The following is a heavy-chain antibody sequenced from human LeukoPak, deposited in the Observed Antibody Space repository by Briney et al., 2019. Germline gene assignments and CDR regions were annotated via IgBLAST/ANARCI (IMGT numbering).Heavy chain of an antibody. Sequence: PGGSLRLSCAASGFTFSSYEMNWVRQAPGKGLEWVSYISSSGSTIYYADSVKGRFTISRDNAKNSLYLQMNSLRGEDTALYYCAKDPNGDYIGAFDFQRWGQGTQVTVSS. D-gene: IGHD2-21*02. J-gene: IGHJ1*01. CDR1: GFTFSSYE. CDR2: ISSSGSTI. CDR3: AKDPNGDYIGAFDFQR. V-gene: IGHV3-48*03.